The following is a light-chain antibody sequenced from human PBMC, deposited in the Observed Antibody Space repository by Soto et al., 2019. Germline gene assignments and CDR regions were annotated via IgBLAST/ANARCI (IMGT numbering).Light chain of an antibody. CDR1: RRDVGGYNS. J-gene: IGLJ1*01. CDR2: DVS. Sequence: QSALTEPACVSRSPGLSIAISCTGTRRDVGGYNSVSWYQQQPGKVPKLMIYDVSNRPSGVSNRFSGSKSGNTASLTISGLQAEDECDYYCSSYTTGGSYVFGTGTKLTVL. V-gene: IGLV2-14*01. CDR3: SSYTTGGSYV.